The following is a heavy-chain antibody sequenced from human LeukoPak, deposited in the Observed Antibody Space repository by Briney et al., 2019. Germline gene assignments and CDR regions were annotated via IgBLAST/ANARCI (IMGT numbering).Heavy chain of an antibody. CDR3: ARGSSGWYKNVDY. Sequence: ASVNASCTASGYTFTGYYMHWVRQAPGQGLEWMGWINPNSSGTNYAQKFQGRVTMTRDTSISTAYMELSRLRSDDTAVYYCARGSSGWYKNVDYWGQGTLVTVSS. V-gene: IGHV1-2*02. D-gene: IGHD6-19*01. CDR1: GYTFTGYY. CDR2: INPNSSGT. J-gene: IGHJ4*02.